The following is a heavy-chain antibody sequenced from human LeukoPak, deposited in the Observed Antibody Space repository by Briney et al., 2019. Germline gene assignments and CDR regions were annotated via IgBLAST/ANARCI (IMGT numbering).Heavy chain of an antibody. CDR3: AKSILPAPKLPYYFDY. J-gene: IGHJ4*02. D-gene: IGHD2-2*01. V-gene: IGHV3-30*18. Sequence: PGGSLRLSCAASGFTFSSYGMHWVRQAPGKGLEWVAVISYDGSNKYYADSVKGRFTIPRDNSKNTLYLQMNSLRAEDTAVYYCAKSILPAPKLPYYFDYWGQGTLVTVSS. CDR2: ISYDGSNK. CDR1: GFTFSSYG.